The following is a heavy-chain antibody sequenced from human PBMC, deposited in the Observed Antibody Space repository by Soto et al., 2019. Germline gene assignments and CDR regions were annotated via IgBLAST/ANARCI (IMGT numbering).Heavy chain of an antibody. CDR2: VYYNGIT. V-gene: IGHV4-59*11. J-gene: IGHJ4*02. CDR1: GGSINNHY. CDR3: TRANWYSEY. D-gene: IGHD7-27*01. Sequence: QVQLQESGPGLVKPSETLSLTCTVSGGSINNHYWSWIRQPPGKGLEWLGSVYYNGITYYNPSLESRVTMSVDTSKNQVSLNLTSLTAADTAIYFCTRANWYSEYWGQGTLVTVSS.